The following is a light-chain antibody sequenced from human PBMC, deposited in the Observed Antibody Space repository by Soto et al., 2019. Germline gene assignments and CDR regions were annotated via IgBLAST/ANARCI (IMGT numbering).Light chain of an antibody. CDR3: QQLHGYPIT. Sequence: DVQMTQSPSSLSASVGDRVTITCRASQSISTYLNWYQQKPGKAPKLLIHAVSSLQSGVPSRFSGSGSGTDFTLTISSLQPEDFATYYCQQLHGYPITFGQGTRLEIK. V-gene: IGKV1-39*01. J-gene: IGKJ5*01. CDR2: AVS. CDR1: QSISTY.